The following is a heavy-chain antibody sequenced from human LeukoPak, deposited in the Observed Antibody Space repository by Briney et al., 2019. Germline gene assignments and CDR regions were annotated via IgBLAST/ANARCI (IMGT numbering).Heavy chain of an antibody. CDR2: INHSGST. V-gene: IGHV4-34*01. Sequence: KASETLSLTCAVYGGSFSGYYWSWIRQPPGKGLEWIGEINHSGSTNYNPSLKSRVTISVDTSKNQFSLKLSSVTAADTAVYYCARLRGRVAGDFDYWGQGTLVTVSS. J-gene: IGHJ4*02. D-gene: IGHD6-19*01. CDR3: ARLRGRVAGDFDY. CDR1: GGSFSGYY.